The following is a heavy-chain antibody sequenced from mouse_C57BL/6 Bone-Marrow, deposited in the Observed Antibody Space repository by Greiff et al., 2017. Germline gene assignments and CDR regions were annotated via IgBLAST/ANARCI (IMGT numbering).Heavy chain of an antibody. CDR3: AREGTAGVGAMAY. Sequence: VQLQQPGAELVRPGSSVKLSCKASGYTFTSYWMNWVKQSPGKGLEWIGNIYPADSGTNYNRKVKDKATMTVDKSSRAAYMQLSSLTSEDSAVYYCAREGTAGVGAMAYWGRGTSVTVTA. V-gene: IGHV1-61*01. D-gene: IGHD6-1*01. CDR1: GYTFTSYW. CDR2: IYPADSGT. J-gene: IGHJ4*01.